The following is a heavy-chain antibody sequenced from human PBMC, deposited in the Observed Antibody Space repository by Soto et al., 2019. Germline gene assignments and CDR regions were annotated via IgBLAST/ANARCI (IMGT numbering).Heavy chain of an antibody. CDR3: ARLRGAGYDYIWGSYRSPLFDY. Sequence: QLQLQESGPGLVKPSETLSLTCTVSGGSISSSSYYWGWIRQPPGKGLEWIGSIYYSGSTYYTPSLKSRVTISVDTSKNQFSLKLSSVTAADTAVYYCARLRGAGYDYIWGSYRSPLFDYWGQGTLVTVSS. D-gene: IGHD3-16*02. V-gene: IGHV4-39*01. CDR1: GGSISSSSYY. J-gene: IGHJ4*02. CDR2: IYYSGST.